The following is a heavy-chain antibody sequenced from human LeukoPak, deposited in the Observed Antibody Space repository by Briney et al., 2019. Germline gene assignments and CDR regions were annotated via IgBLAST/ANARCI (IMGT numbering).Heavy chain of an antibody. CDR2: INHSGST. D-gene: IGHD4-11*01. Sequence: SETLSLTCAVYGGSFSGYYWSWIRQPPGKGLEWIGEINHSGSTNYNPSLKSRVTISVDTSKNQFFLKLNSVTAADTAVYYCARATDYPWYFDYWGQGTLVTVSS. J-gene: IGHJ4*02. CDR1: GGSFSGYY. V-gene: IGHV4-34*01. CDR3: ARATDYPWYFDY.